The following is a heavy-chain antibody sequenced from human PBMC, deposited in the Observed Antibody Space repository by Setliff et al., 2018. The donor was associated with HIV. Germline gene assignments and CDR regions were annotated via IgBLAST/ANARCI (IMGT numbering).Heavy chain of an antibody. V-gene: IGHV4-34*01. J-gene: IGHJ6*02. D-gene: IGHD2-8*01. CDR2: INDDGTT. Sequence: SETLSLTCAVYGGSLTNYYWSWIRQSPGKGLEWIGEINDDGTTTYTSSLKSRVTISLDTSKKQLSLKLNSVNAADPAIYFCARGRSCESDWCWLYYNYYFVMDVWAQGTAVTV. CDR3: ARGRSCESDWCWLYYNYYFVMDV. CDR1: GGSLTNYY.